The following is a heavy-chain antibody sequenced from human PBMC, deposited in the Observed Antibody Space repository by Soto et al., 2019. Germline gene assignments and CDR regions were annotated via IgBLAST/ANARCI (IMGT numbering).Heavy chain of an antibody. Sequence: ASVKVSCKGFGYSFMKYGINWVRQAPGQGLEWVGWISPYSGYTHSAQKFHGRLTLTTDTAASTAYMELRILRSADTALFYCAREASVLIPAAQPSRFDSWGQGTLVTVSS. CDR2: ISPYSGYT. D-gene: IGHD2-2*01. CDR3: AREASVLIPAAQPSRFDS. CDR1: GYSFMKYG. J-gene: IGHJ4*02. V-gene: IGHV1-18*01.